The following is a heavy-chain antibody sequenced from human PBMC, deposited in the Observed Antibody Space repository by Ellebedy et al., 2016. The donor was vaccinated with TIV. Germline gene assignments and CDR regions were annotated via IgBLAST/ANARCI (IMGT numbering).Heavy chain of an antibody. Sequence: AASVKVSCKASGYTFTNYAIHWVRQASGQGLEWMGWMNPKTNNTVYAQKFQGRVTMTRNTPIKTAYLALTSLKLDDTAVYFCTTGVTMGANRFFDSWGQGTLVIVSS. V-gene: IGHV1-8*01. CDR3: TTGVTMGANRFFDS. J-gene: IGHJ5*01. CDR1: GYTFTNYA. CDR2: MNPKTNNT. D-gene: IGHD2-21*02.